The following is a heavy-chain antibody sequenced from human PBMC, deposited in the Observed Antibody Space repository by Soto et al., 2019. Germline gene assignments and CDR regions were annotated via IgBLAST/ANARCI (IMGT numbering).Heavy chain of an antibody. V-gene: IGHV3-66*01. CDR2: IYAAGST. CDR1: GFTVSGNY. J-gene: IGHJ3*02. D-gene: IGHD1-1*01. CDR3: ASDIFKTGATGVFDI. Sequence: EVQLVESGGGLVQPGGSLRLSCAASGFTVSGNYMSWVRQAPGQGLEWVSVIYAAGSTYYIDSVNGRFTISRDNSKNTLYLQINSLRAEDTAVYYCASDIFKTGATGVFDIWGQGTRVTVSS.